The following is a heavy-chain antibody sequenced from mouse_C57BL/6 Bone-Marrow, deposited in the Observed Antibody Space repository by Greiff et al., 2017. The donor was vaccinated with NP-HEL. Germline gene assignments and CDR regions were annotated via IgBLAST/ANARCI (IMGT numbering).Heavy chain of an antibody. V-gene: IGHV3-1*01. J-gene: IGHJ1*03. CDR1: GYSITSGYD. CDR2: ISYSGST. D-gene: IGHD2-5*01. CDR3: AREDSNLWYFDV. Sequence: EVQRVESGPGMVKPSQSLSLTCTVTGYSITSGYDWHWIRHFPGNKLEWMGYISYSGSTNYNPSLKSRISITHDTSKNHFFLKLNSVTTEDTATYYCAREDSNLWYFDVWGTGTTVTVSS.